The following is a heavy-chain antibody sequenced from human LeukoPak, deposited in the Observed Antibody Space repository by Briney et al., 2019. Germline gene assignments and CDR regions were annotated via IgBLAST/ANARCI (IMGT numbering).Heavy chain of an antibody. D-gene: IGHD6-19*01. J-gene: IGHJ3*02. CDR1: GFNFSSYG. Sequence: PGRSLRLSCAASGFNFSSYGMHWVRQAPGKGLEWVAVISYDGSNKYYADSVKGRFTISRDNSKNTLYLQMNSLRAEDTAVYYCAKDSGQWLPHDAFDIWGQGTMVTVSS. CDR2: ISYDGSNK. V-gene: IGHV3-30*18. CDR3: AKDSGQWLPHDAFDI.